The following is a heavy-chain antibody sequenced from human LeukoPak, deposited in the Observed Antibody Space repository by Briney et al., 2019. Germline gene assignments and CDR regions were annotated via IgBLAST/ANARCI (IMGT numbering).Heavy chain of an antibody. J-gene: IGHJ6*02. CDR1: GFSFDDYV. D-gene: IGHD2-2*01. Sequence: GRSLLLSCAASGFSFDDYVMHWVRPAPGRGLEWVSGISRDSANIGYADSVKGRFTISRDNAKNSLYLQMNSLTTEDTALYYCARDFCTGCNYYFYGMDVWGRGTTVTVSS. CDR3: ARDFCTGCNYYFYGMDV. V-gene: IGHV3-9*01. CDR2: ISRDSANI.